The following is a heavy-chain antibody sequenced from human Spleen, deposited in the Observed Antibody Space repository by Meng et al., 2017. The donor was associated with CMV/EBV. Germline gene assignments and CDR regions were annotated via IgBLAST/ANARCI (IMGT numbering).Heavy chain of an antibody. V-gene: IGHV3-11*04. CDR1: GFTLSDYY. D-gene: IGHD6-6*01. Sequence: GESLKISCAAAGFTLSDYYMSWIRQAPGKGLEWVSYISSGGHTIYYADSVKGRFTISRDNAKNSLYLEMNSLRAEDTAVYYCARDDPYRSSSSGFDPWGQGTPVTVSS. CDR3: ARDDPYRSSSSGFDP. J-gene: IGHJ5*02. CDR2: ISSGGHTI.